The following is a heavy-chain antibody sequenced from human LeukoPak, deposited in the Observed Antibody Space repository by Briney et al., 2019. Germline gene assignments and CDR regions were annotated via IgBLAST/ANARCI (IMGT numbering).Heavy chain of an antibody. CDR2: TYSGGST. CDR1: GFSVTTSY. Sequence: GGSLRLSCAASGFSVTTSYMSWVRQAPGKGLEWVSVTYSGGSTSHADSVKGRFTVSRDDSKNMVYLQMNSMIHDDTAVYYCARTYYDYRVGTNYFDYWGQGTLVTVSS. CDR3: ARTYYDYRVGTNYFDY. V-gene: IGHV3-66*01. J-gene: IGHJ4*02. D-gene: IGHD3-3*01.